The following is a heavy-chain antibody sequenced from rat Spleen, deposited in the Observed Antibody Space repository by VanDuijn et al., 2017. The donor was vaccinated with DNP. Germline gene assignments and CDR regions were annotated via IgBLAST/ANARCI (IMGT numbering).Heavy chain of an antibody. D-gene: IGHD4-2*01. Sequence: EVQLQESGPGLVKPSQSLSLTCSVTGYSITSCCRWTWIRKFPGHKLEWMGYINSAGSTNYNPSLKSRISITRDTSKNQFFLHLNSVTTEDTATYYCARWSDYFDYWGQGVMVTVSS. CDR1: GYSITSCCR. CDR2: INSAGST. V-gene: IGHV3-3*01. J-gene: IGHJ2*01. CDR3: ARWSDYFDY.